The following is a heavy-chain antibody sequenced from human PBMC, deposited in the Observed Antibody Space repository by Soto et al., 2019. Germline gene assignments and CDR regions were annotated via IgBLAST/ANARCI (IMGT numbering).Heavy chain of an antibody. J-gene: IGHJ6*03. CDR2: IIPILGIA. Sequence: SVKVSCKASGGTFSSYTISWVRQAPGQGLEWMGRIIPILGIANYAQKFQGRVTITADKSTSTAYMELSSLRSEDTAVYYCARGGQTYNWRYYYMDVWGKGTTVTVSS. CDR1: GGTFSSYT. D-gene: IGHD1-20*01. V-gene: IGHV1-69*02. CDR3: ARGGQTYNWRYYYMDV.